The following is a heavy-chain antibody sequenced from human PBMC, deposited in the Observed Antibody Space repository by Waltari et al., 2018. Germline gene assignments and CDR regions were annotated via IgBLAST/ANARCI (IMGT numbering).Heavy chain of an antibody. CDR1: GGSFSGYY. J-gene: IGHJ4*02. CDR3: ARTCGGDCYGDY. V-gene: IGHV4-34*01. D-gene: IGHD2-21*01. CDR2: INHSGST. Sequence: QVQLQQWGAGLLKPSETLSLTCAVYGGSFSGYYWSWIRQPPGKGLEEIGEINHSGSTNYNPSLKSRVTISVDTSKNHFSLKLSSVTAADTAVYYCARTCGGDCYGDYWGQGTLVTVSS.